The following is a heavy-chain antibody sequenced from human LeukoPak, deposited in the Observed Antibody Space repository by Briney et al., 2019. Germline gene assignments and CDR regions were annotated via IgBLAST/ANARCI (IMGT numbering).Heavy chain of an antibody. CDR3: AKWGDYDVLTGYYVSDY. D-gene: IGHD3-9*01. CDR1: GFTFSNYA. CDR2: ITGSGSGI. J-gene: IGHJ4*02. Sequence: GGSLGLSCAASGFTFSNYAMSWVRQAPGKGLEWVSAITGSGSGIYYADSMKSRFTISRDNSKNTLYLQINSLRAEDTAVYYCAKWGDYDVLTGYYVSDYWGQGTLVTVSS. V-gene: IGHV3-23*01.